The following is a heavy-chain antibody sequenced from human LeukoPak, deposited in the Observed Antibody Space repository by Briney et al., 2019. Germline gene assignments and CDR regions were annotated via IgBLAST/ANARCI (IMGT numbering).Heavy chain of an antibody. CDR3: ARVAIGDYYMDV. J-gene: IGHJ6*03. CDR1: GGSFSGYY. V-gene: IGHV4-34*01. Sequence: PSETLSLTCAVYGGSFSGYYWSWIRHPPGKGLEWIGEINHSGSTNHNPSLKRRVTISVDTSKNQFSLKLSSVTAADTAVYYCARVAIGDYYMDVWGKGTTVTVSS. CDR2: INHSGST.